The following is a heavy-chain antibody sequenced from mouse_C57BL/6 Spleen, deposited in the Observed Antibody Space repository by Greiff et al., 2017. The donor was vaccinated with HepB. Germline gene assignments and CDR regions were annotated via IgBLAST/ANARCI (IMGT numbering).Heavy chain of an antibody. D-gene: IGHD2-10*02. J-gene: IGHJ4*01. Sequence: DVKLVESGGDLVKPGGSLKLSCAASGFTFSSYGMSWVRQTPDKRLEWVATISSGGSYTYYPDSVKGRFTISRDNAKNTLYLQMSSLKSEDTAMYYCARGYGKGAMDYWGQGTSVTVSS. CDR3: ARGYGKGAMDY. CDR2: ISSGGSYT. CDR1: GFTFSSYG. V-gene: IGHV5-6*02.